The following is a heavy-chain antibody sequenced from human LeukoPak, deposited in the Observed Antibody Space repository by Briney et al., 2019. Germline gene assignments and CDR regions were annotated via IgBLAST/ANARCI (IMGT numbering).Heavy chain of an antibody. J-gene: IGHJ4*02. Sequence: PGGSLRLSCAASGFTFDDYAMHWVRQAPGKGLEWVSGISWNSGSIGYADSVKGRFTISRDNAKNSLYLQMNSLRAEDTALYYCAKDRTVAGTPWLDYWGQGTLVTVSS. V-gene: IGHV3-9*01. CDR2: ISWNSGSI. CDR1: GFTFDDYA. D-gene: IGHD6-19*01. CDR3: AKDRTVAGTPWLDY.